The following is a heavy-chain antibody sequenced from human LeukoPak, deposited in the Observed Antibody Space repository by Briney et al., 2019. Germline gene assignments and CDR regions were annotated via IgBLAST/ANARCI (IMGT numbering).Heavy chain of an antibody. D-gene: IGHD3-22*01. V-gene: IGHV3-33*06. CDR2: IWYDGSNK. Sequence: PGRSLRLSCAASGFTFSSYGMHWVRQAPGKGLEWVAVIWYDGSNKYYADSVKGRFTISGDNSKNTLYLQMNSLRAEDTAVYYCAKNPRSYDSSGYYYPDPWGQGTLVTVSS. CDR3: AKNPRSYDSSGYYYPDP. J-gene: IGHJ5*02. CDR1: GFTFSSYG.